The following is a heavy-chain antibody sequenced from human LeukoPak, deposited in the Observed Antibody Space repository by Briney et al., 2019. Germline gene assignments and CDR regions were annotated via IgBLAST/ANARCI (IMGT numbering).Heavy chain of an antibody. V-gene: IGHV3-21*01. CDR2: ISSSSSYI. CDR3: ARDLRVDFWSGPSGAEPNAFDI. J-gene: IGHJ3*02. D-gene: IGHD3-3*01. Sequence: TGGSLRLSCAASGFTFSSYSMNWVRQAPGKGLEWVSSISSSSSYIYYADSVKGRFTISRDNAKNSLYLQMNSLRAEDTAVHYCARDLRVDFWSGPSGAEPNAFDIWGQGTMVTVSS. CDR1: GFTFSSYS.